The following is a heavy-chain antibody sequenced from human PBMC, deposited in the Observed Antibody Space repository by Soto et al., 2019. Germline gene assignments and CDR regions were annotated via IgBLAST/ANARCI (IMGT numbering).Heavy chain of an antibody. CDR2: INHSGST. Sequence: QVQLQQWGAGLLKPSETLSLTCAVYGGSFSGYYWSWIRQPPGKGLEWIGEINHSGSTNYNPSLKSRVTISVDTSKNQFSLKLSSVTAADTAVYYCAKGGVGGMDVWGQVTTVTVSS. V-gene: IGHV4-34*01. J-gene: IGHJ6*02. CDR3: AKGGVGGMDV. CDR1: GGSFSGYY.